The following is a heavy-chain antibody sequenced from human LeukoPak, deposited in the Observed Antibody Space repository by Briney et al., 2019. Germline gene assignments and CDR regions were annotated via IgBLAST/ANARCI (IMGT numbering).Heavy chain of an antibody. V-gene: IGHV3-64D*06. CDR2: ISNNGGTT. CDR3: KALMAVAGPNDY. D-gene: IGHD6-19*01. J-gene: IGHJ4*02. CDR1: GFTFSTYA. Sequence: PGGSLRLSCSASGFTFSTYAMHWVRQAPGKGLEYVSAISNNGGTTYYADSVKGRFTISRDNSKNTLYLQMNSLRPEDTAVYYCKALMAVAGPNDYWGQGTLVTVSS.